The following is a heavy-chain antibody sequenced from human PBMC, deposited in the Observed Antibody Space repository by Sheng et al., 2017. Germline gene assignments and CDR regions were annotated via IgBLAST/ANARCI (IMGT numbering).Heavy chain of an antibody. Sequence: QVQLQQWGAGLLKPSETLSLTCAVYGGSFSGYYWSWIRQPPGKGLEWIGEINHSGSTNYNPSLKSRVTISVDTSKNQFSLKLSSVTAADTAVYYCARGNYGDYEPVPFDYWGQGTLVTVSS. CDR1: GGSFSGYY. CDR3: ARGNYGDYEPVPFDY. CDR2: INHSGST. J-gene: IGHJ4*02. V-gene: IGHV4-34*01. D-gene: IGHD4-17*01.